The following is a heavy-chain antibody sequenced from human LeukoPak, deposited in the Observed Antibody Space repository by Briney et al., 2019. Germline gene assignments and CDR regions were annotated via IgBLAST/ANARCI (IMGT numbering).Heavy chain of an antibody. V-gene: IGHV4-34*01. CDR2: INHSGST. CDR3: ARDGAAAGTGD. Sequence: PSETLSLTCAVYGGSFSGYYWSWIRQPPGKGLEWIGEINHSGSTNYNPSLKSRVTISVDTSKNQFSLKLSSVTAADTAVYYCARDGAAAGTGDWGQGTPVTVSS. D-gene: IGHD6-13*01. J-gene: IGHJ4*02. CDR1: GGSFSGYY.